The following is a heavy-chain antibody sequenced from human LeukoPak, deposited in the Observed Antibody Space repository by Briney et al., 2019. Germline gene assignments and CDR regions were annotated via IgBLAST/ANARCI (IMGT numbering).Heavy chain of an antibody. D-gene: IGHD3-16*01. CDR1: GGSISSYY. Sequence: KPSETLSLTCTVSGGSISSYYWSWIRQPPGKGLEWIGYIYYSGSTNYNPSLKSRVTISVDTSKNQFSLRVTSVTAADMGVYFCARRGSFRGGYNYFNYWSQGTLVTVSS. V-gene: IGHV4-59*12. CDR3: ARRGSFRGGYNYFNY. CDR2: IYYSGST. J-gene: IGHJ4*02.